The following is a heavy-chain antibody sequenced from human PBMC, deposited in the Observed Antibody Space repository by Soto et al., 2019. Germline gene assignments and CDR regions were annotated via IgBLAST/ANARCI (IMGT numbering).Heavy chain of an antibody. Sequence: AVKVSCKASGYTFTGDYMPWVRQAPGQGLEWMGWINPNSGATNYAQKFQGRVTMTRETSISTAYMELSRLRSDDTAVYYCAMGYLDLMDLWGQGTTVTVSS. CDR3: AMGYLDLMDL. D-gene: IGHD1-1*01. V-gene: IGHV1-2*02. J-gene: IGHJ6*02. CDR1: GYTFTGDY. CDR2: INPNSGAT.